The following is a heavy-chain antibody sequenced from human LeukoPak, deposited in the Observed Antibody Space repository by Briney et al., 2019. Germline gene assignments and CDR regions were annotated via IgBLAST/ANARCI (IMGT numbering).Heavy chain of an antibody. Sequence: SQTLSLTCAISGDSVSSNSAAWNWIRQSPSRGLEWLGRTYYRSKWYNDYAVSVKSRITINPDTSKNQFSLQLNSVTPEDTAVYYCTRRKDGVLWFGEPQDNNWFDPWGQGTLVTVSS. CDR2: TYYRSKWYN. V-gene: IGHV6-1*01. CDR3: TRRKDGVLWFGEPQDNNWFDP. J-gene: IGHJ5*02. D-gene: IGHD3-10*01. CDR1: GDSVSSNSAA.